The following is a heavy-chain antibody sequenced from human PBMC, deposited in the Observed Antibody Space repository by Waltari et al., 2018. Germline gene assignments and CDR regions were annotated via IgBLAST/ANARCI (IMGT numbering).Heavy chain of an antibody. CDR3: GRGSLGAAYHFDY. Sequence: EVHLVESGGGLVQPGRPLTLSCFGSGFTFVDYAVSWFSQAPGKGLEGVGFMRSKAYGGTSEYAASVNGRFTISRDDSKNIAYLQMNSLNAEDTAVFYCGRGSLGAAYHFDYWGQGILVTVSS. CDR2: MRSKAYGGTS. V-gene: IGHV3-49*03. J-gene: IGHJ4*02. D-gene: IGHD6-25*01. CDR1: GFTFVDYA.